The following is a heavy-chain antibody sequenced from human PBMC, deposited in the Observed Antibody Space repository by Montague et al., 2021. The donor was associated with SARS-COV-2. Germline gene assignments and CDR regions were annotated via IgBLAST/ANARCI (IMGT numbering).Heavy chain of an antibody. V-gene: IGHV3-23*01. CDR1: GFTFSSYT. CDR2: ISGSFGST. D-gene: IGHD6-19*01. J-gene: IGHJ4*02. Sequence: SLRLSCAASGFTFSSYTLTWVRQAPGKGLEWVSGISGSFGSTYYSDSVKVLFTISRDNSKNTLCLQMNSLQAEDTAVYYCAKDRFSSGWFGGLDYWGQGTLVTVSS. CDR3: AKDRFSSGWFGGLDY.